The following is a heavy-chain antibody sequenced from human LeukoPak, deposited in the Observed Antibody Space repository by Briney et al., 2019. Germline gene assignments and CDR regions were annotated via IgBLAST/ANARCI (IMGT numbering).Heavy chain of an antibody. CDR1: GYTFTSYG. CDR3: ARAGKTVRGTKRYYYYYMDV. CDR2: ISAYNGNT. D-gene: IGHD3-10*01. Sequence: ASVKVSCKASGYTFTSYGISWVRQAPGQGLEWMGWISAYNGNTNYAQKLQGRVTMTTDTSTSTAYMELRSLRSEDTAVYYCARAGKTVRGTKRYYYYYMDVWGKGTTVTISS. J-gene: IGHJ6*03. V-gene: IGHV1-18*01.